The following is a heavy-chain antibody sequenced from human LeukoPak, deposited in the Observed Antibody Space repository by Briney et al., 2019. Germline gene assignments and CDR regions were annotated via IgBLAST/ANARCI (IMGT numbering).Heavy chain of an antibody. D-gene: IGHD3-9*01. CDR1: GYSISSGYY. CDR2: IYHSGST. Sequence: SETLSLTCTVSGYSISSGYYWGWIRQPPGKGLEWIGSIYHSGSTYYNPSLKSRVTISVDTSKNQFSLKLSSVTAADTAVYYCARGLLRYFDPTPFDYWGQGTLVTVSS. V-gene: IGHV4-38-2*02. J-gene: IGHJ4*02. CDR3: ARGLLRYFDPTPFDY.